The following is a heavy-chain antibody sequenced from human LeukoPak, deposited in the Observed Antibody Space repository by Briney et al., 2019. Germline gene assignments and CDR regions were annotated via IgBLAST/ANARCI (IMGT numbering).Heavy chain of an antibody. CDR2: IRSKANSYAT. J-gene: IGHJ5*02. Sequence: PGGSLRLSCAASGFTFSGSAMHWVRQASGKGLEWVGRIRSKANSYATAYAASVKGRFTISRDDSKNTAYLQMNSLKTEDTAVYYCTRPRGKVSENHWGQGTLVTVSS. D-gene: IGHD4-23*01. CDR1: GFTFSGSA. CDR3: TRPRGKVSENH. V-gene: IGHV3-73*01.